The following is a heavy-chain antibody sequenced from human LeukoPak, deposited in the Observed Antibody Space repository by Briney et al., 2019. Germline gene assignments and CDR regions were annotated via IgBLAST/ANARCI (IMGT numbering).Heavy chain of an antibody. CDR1: GGSFSGYY. D-gene: IGHD3-16*01. Sequence: PSETLSPTCAVYGGSFSGYYWSWIRQPPGKGLEWIGYIYYSGSTNYNPSLKSRVTVPVDTSKNQFSLKLSSVTAADTAVYYCASGGGPHYFDYWGQGTLVTVSS. CDR3: ASGGGPHYFDY. V-gene: IGHV4-59*01. CDR2: IYYSGST. J-gene: IGHJ4*02.